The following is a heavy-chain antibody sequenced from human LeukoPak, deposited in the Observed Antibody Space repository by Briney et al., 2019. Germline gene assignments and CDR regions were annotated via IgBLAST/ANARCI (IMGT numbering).Heavy chain of an antibody. CDR2: IRGSGDST. J-gene: IGHJ4*02. D-gene: IGHD6-19*01. V-gene: IGHV3-23*01. Sequence: GGSLRLSCAASGFTFSSYAMTWVRQAPGKGLEWVSAIRGSGDSTYYADSVKGRFTISRYNSKNTLYLQMNSLRAEDTAVYYCAKYNSGWDEDYWGQGTLVTVSS. CDR1: GFTFSSYA. CDR3: AKYNSGWDEDY.